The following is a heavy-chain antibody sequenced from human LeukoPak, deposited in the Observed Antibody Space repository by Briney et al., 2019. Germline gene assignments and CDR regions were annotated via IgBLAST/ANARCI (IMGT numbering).Heavy chain of an antibody. CDR1: GYTFTGYY. V-gene: IGHV1-2*02. D-gene: IGHD3-10*01. J-gene: IGHJ5*02. CDR3: ARRGVALGWFDP. CDR2: INPNSGGT. Sequence: ASVKVSCKTSGYTFTGYYMHWVRQAPGQGLEWMGWINPNSGGTNYAQKLQGRVTMTTDTSTSTAYMELRSLRSDDTAVYYCARRGVALGWFDPWGQGTLVTVSS.